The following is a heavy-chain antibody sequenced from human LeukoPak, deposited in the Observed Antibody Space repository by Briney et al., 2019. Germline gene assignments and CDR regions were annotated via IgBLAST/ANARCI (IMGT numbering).Heavy chain of an antibody. D-gene: IGHD3-22*01. V-gene: IGHV4-59*01. CDR3: ARAPSMILPYYFDS. Sequence: KSSETLSLTCTVSGGSLSPYFWSWIRQPPGKGLEWIGHISYSGSSNYNSSLRSRVTLSVDTSKIQFSLNLTSVTAADTAVYYCARAPSMILPYYFDSWGQGALVTVSS. CDR2: ISYSGSS. CDR1: GGSLSPYF. J-gene: IGHJ4*02.